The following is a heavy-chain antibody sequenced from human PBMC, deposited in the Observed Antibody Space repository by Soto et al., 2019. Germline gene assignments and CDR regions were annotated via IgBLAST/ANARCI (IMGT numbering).Heavy chain of an antibody. CDR2: MNPNSGNT. V-gene: IGHV1-8*01. CDR1: GYTFTSYD. D-gene: IGHD5-12*01. J-gene: IGHJ1*01. CDR3: ARVGVYDGGYAVPPRRPPYFQN. Sequence: QVQLVQSGAEVKKPGASVKVSCKASGYTFTSYDINWVRQATGQGLEWMGWMNPNSGNTGYAQKFQGRVTMTRNTSISTAYMELSSLRSEDTAVYYCARVGVYDGGYAVPPRRPPYFQNWGRGTLVTVSA.